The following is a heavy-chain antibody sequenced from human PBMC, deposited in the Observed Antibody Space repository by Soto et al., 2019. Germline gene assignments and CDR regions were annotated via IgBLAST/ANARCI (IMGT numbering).Heavy chain of an antibody. D-gene: IGHD2-2*01. J-gene: IGHJ4*02. CDR3: ARVVVPAATPFDY. CDR1: GFTFSSYW. V-gene: IGHV3-7*04. CDR2: IKQDGSEK. Sequence: GGSLRLSCAASGFTFSSYWMSWVRQAPGKGLEWVANIKQDGSEKYYVDSVKGRFTISRDNAKNSLYLQMNGLRAEDTSVYYCARVVVPAATPFDYWGQGTLVTVSS.